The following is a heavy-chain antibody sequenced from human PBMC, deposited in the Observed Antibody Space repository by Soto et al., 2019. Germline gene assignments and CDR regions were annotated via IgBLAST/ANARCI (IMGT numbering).Heavy chain of an antibody. J-gene: IGHJ6*02. CDR3: ARDRNWNYLDYDILTGFYYGMDV. D-gene: IGHD3-9*01. CDR2: IIPIFGTA. Sequence: QVQLVQSGAEVKKPGSSVKVSCKASGGTFSSYAISWVRQAPGQGLEWMGGIIPIFGTANYAQKFQGRVTITADESPSTAYMELSSLRSEDTAVYYCARDRNWNYLDYDILTGFYYGMDVWGQGTTVTVSS. V-gene: IGHV1-69*01. CDR1: GGTFSSYA.